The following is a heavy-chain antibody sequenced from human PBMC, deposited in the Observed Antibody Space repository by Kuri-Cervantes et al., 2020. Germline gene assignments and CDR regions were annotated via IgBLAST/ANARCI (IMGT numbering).Heavy chain of an antibody. V-gene: IGHV3-11*01. Sequence: GESLKISCAASGFTFSDYYMSWIRQAPGKGLEWVSYISSSGSTIYYADSVKGRFTISRDNAKNSLYLQMNSLRAEDTAVYYCARVYSSSDYYYGMDVWGQGTTVTVSS. CDR1: GFTFSDYY. J-gene: IGHJ6*02. CDR3: ARVYSSSDYYYGMDV. CDR2: ISSSGSTI. D-gene: IGHD6-6*01.